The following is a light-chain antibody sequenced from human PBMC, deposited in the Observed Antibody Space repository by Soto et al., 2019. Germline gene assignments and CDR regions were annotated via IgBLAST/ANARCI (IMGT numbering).Light chain of an antibody. CDR2: EDN. J-gene: IGLJ7*01. CDR1: SGSIASNF. CDR3: QSYDITYGV. Sequence: NFMLTQPLSVSGSPGETVTISCTRSSGSIASNFVQWYQQRPGSAPRNVIYEDNYRPSGVPDRFSGSIDSSSNSASLTISGLRPEDEADYYCQSYDITYGVFGGGTQLTVL. V-gene: IGLV6-57*04.